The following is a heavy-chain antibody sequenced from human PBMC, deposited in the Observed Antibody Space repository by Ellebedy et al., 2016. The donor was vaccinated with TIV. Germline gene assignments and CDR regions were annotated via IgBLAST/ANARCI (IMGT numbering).Heavy chain of an antibody. CDR3: AKYHISFNQLYDAFDI. D-gene: IGHD2-2*02. CDR2: VGGGFEQ. J-gene: IGHJ3*02. V-gene: IGHV3-23*02. Sequence: PGGSLRLSCEASGFTFSNYAMGWVRQAPGKGLEWVSTVGGGFEQFYGDSVKGRFTISRDDSKSTMYLHMNNLKVEDTAVYYCAKYHISFNQLYDAFDIWGQGTLVTVSS. CDR1: GFTFSNYA.